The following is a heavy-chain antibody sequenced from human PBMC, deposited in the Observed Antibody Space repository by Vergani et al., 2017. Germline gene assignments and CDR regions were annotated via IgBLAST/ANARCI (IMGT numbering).Heavy chain of an antibody. D-gene: IGHD2/OR15-2a*01. Sequence: VVLLESGGGLAQPGGSLRVSCSASGFRVKFYYMSWVRPPPGKGLEGVSVIKMDGRTSYAESVRGRFTISRDTSRNAVYLQMNILRVEDTGVYYCTRSECIGTTCYGHYLDLWGHGILVTVSS. CDR3: TRSECIGTTCYGHYLDL. CDR1: GFRVKFYY. CDR2: IKMDGRT. V-gene: IGHV3-66*02. J-gene: IGHJ4*01.